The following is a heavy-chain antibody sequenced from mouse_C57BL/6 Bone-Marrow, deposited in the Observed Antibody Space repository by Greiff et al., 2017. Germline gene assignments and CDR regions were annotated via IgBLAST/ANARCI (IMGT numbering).Heavy chain of an antibody. V-gene: IGHV2-5*01. CDR3: AIPYYGSSPWYVDV. J-gene: IGHJ1*03. CDR2: IWRGGST. D-gene: IGHD1-1*01. CDR1: GFSLTSYG. Sequence: QVQLQQSGPGLVQPSQSLSITCTVSGFSLTSYGVHWVRQSPGKGLEWLGVIWRGGSTDYNAAFMSRLSITKDNSKSQVFFKMNSLQADDTAIYYCAIPYYGSSPWYVDVWGTGTTVTVSS.